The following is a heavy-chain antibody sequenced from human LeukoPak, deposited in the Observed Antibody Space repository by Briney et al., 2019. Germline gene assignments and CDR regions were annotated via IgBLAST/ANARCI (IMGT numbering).Heavy chain of an antibody. Sequence: GGSLRLSCAASGFTFSDYAMHWVRQAPGKGLEWVAVIAYGGTYTHHADSLKGRFTISRDNSRDALYLQINSLRPEDTALYYCARNKAITAFFGMDVWGQGTTIIVSS. CDR3: ARNKAITAFFGMDV. J-gene: IGHJ6*02. CDR1: GFTFSDYA. CDR2: IAYGGTYT. D-gene: IGHD2/OR15-2a*01. V-gene: IGHV3-30*03.